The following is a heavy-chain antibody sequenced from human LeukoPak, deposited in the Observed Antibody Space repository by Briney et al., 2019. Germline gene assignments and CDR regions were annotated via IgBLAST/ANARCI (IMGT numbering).Heavy chain of an antibody. J-gene: IGHJ5*02. CDR2: ISSSGSTI. CDR3: ARAPRFRLVGVPKGPFDP. Sequence: PGGSLRLSCAASGFTFSDYYMTWIRQAPGKGLEWVSYISSSGSTIYYADSVKGRFTISRDNAKNSLYLQMNSLRAEDTAVCYCARAPRFRLVGVPKGPFDPWGQGTLVTVSS. D-gene: IGHD3-10*01. V-gene: IGHV3-11*01. CDR1: GFTFSDYY.